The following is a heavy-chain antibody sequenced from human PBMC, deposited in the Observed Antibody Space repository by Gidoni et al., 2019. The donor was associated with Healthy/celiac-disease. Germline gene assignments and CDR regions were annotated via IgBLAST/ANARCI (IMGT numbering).Heavy chain of an antibody. D-gene: IGHD3-3*01. Sequence: ETLSLTCTVSGGFISSRSYYWGWICQPPGKGLEWIGSIYYSGSTYYNPSFKSRVTISVDTSNNQSYMKLSSVTAADTAVYYCARHPYYGFWGGPGGSGFDDWGQGTLVTVSS. J-gene: IGHJ4*02. CDR2: IYYSGST. V-gene: IGHV4-39*01. CDR3: ARHPYYGFWGGPGGSGFDD. CDR1: GGFISSRSYY.